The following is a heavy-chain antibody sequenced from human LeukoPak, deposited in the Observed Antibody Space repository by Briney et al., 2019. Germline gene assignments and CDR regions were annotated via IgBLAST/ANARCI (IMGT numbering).Heavy chain of an antibody. V-gene: IGHV4-34*01. CDR3: ARKGSEYCSSTSCYALDY. J-gene: IGHJ4*02. D-gene: IGHD2-2*01. Sequence: PSETLSLTCAVYGGSFSGYYWSWIRQPPGKGLEWIGEINHSGSTNYNPSLKSRVTISVDTSKNQFSLKLSSVTAADAAVYYCARKGSEYCSSTSCYALDYWGQGTLVTVSS. CDR2: INHSGST. CDR1: GGSFSGYY.